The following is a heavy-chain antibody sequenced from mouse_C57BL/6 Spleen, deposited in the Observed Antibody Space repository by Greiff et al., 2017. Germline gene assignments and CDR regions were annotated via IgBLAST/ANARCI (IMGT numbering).Heavy chain of an antibody. D-gene: IGHD1-1*01. V-gene: IGHV3-6*01. CDR3: ALLFVLFDY. J-gene: IGHJ2*01. Sequence: EVKLMESGPGLVKPSQSLSLTCSVTGYSITSGYYWNWIRQFPGNKLEWMGYISYDGSNNYNPSLKNRISITRDTSKNQFFLKLNSVTTEDTATYYCALLFVLFDYWGQGTTLTVSA. CDR2: ISYDGSN. CDR1: GYSITSGYY.